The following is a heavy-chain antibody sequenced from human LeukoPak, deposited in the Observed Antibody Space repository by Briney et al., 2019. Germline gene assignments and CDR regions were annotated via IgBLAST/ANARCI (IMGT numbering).Heavy chain of an antibody. Sequence: ASVKVSCKASGYTFTSYGISWVRQATGQGLEWMGWMNPNSGNTGYAQKFQGRVTMTRNTSISTAYMELSSLRSEDTAVYYCARGRRSQWLRGLYYFDYWGQGTLVTVSS. CDR1: GYTFTSYG. V-gene: IGHV1-8*02. CDR3: ARGRRSQWLRGLYYFDY. CDR2: MNPNSGNT. J-gene: IGHJ4*02. D-gene: IGHD5-12*01.